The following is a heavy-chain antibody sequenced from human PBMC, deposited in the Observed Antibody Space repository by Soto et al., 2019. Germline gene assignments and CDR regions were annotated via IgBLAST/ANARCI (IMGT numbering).Heavy chain of an antibody. CDR2: IKQDGSEK. V-gene: IGHV3-7*01. D-gene: IGHD2-8*01. J-gene: IGHJ5*02. CDR3: ARDRNGVCYPRVSRCGWFDP. Sequence: EVQLVESGGGLVQPGGSLRLSCAASGFTFSSYWMSWVRQAPGKGLEWVANIKQDGSEKYYVDSVKGRFTISRDNAKNSLYLQMNSLRAEDTAVYYCARDRNGVCYPRVSRCGWFDPWGQGTLVTVSS. CDR1: GFTFSSYW.